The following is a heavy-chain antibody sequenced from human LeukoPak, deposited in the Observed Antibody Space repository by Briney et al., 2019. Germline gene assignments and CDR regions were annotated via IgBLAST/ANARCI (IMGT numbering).Heavy chain of an antibody. D-gene: IGHD2-2*01. Sequence: GGSLRLSCAASGFTFNNYGMHWVCQAPGKGLEWVAVIRYDGSNKDYADSVEGRFTISRDNSKNTLYVQMNSLRAQDTAVYYCAKGRISTKSLGAFFIWGQGTIVTVSS. J-gene: IGHJ3*02. CDR1: GFTFNNYG. V-gene: IGHV3-30*02. CDR3: AKGRISTKSLGAFFI. CDR2: IRYDGSNK.